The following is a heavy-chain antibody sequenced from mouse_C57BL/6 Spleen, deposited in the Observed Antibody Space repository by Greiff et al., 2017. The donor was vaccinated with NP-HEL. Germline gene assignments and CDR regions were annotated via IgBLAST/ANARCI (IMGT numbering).Heavy chain of an antibody. J-gene: IGHJ4*01. CDR1: GYTFTGYW. D-gene: IGHD2-4*01. CDR3: ARYAPFKTISYYAMDY. Sequence: QVQLQQSGAELMKPGASVKLSCKATGYTFTGYWIEWVKQRPGHGLEWIGEILPGSGSTNYNEKFKGKATFTADTSSNTAYMQLSSLTTEDSAIYYCARYAPFKTISYYAMDYWGQGTSVTVSS. V-gene: IGHV1-9*01. CDR2: ILPGSGST.